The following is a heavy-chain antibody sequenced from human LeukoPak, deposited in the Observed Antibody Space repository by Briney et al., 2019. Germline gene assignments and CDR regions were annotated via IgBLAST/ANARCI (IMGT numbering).Heavy chain of an antibody. J-gene: IGHJ5*02. CDR2: MNPNSGNT. CDR3: ARDKGGAHGYNWFDP. CDR1: GYTFTSYD. Sequence: ASVKVSCTASGYTFTSYDINWVRQATGQGLEWMGWMNPNSGNTGYAQKFQGIVTMTRNTSISTAYMELSSLRSEDTAVYYCARDKGGAHGYNWFDPWGQGTLVTVSS. V-gene: IGHV1-8*01. D-gene: IGHD1-26*01.